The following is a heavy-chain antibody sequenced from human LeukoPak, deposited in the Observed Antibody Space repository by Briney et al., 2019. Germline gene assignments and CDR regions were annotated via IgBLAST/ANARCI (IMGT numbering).Heavy chain of an antibody. D-gene: IGHD6-13*01. CDR1: GYTFTSYG. CDR3: ARDSRIAARYYFDY. CDR2: ISAYNGNT. V-gene: IGHV1-18*01. J-gene: IGHJ4*02. Sequence: GASVKVSCKASGYTFTSYGISWVRQAPGQGLEWRGWISAYNGNTNYAQKLQGRVTMTTDTSTSTAYMELRSLRSDDTAVYYCARDSRIAARYYFDYWGQGTLVTVSS.